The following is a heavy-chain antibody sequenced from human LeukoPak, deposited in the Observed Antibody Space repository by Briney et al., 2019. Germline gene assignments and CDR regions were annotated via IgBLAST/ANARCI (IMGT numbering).Heavy chain of an antibody. D-gene: IGHD3-22*01. Sequence: GGSLRLSCAASGFAFSSYAMSWVRQAPGKGLEWVSAISGSGGTAYYADSVKGRFTISRDNSKNTLYLQMNSLRAEDTAVYYCAKGHSSDYYRATCFDYWGQGTLVTVSS. J-gene: IGHJ4*02. CDR2: ISGSGGTA. V-gene: IGHV3-23*01. CDR1: GFAFSSYA. CDR3: AKGHSSDYYRATCFDY.